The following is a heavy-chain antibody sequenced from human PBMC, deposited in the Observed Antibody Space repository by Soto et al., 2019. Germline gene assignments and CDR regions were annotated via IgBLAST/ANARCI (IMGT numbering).Heavy chain of an antibody. CDR2: INRDGSEK. CDR3: ARDGGVRRIDY. J-gene: IGHJ4*02. CDR1: GFTFSSHY. Sequence: EVQLVESGGGLVQPGGSLRLSCAASGFTFSSHYMAWVRQAPGKGLEWVANINRDGSEKNYVDSVKGRFTISRDNAKKAVYLQMNSLRGEDTALYFCARDGGVRRIDYWGQGTLVTVSS. V-gene: IGHV3-7*01. D-gene: IGHD2-8*02.